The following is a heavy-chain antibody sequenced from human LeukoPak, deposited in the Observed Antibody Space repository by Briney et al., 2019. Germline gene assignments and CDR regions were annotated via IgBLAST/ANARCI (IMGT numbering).Heavy chain of an antibody. CDR3: ARASVVRYYYYGMDV. V-gene: IGHV4-59*01. CDR1: GGSISSYY. CDR2: IYYSGST. Sequence: PSETLSLTCTVSGGSISSYYWSWIRQPPGKGLEWIGHIYYSGSTNYNPSLKSRVTISVDTSKNQFSLKLSSVTAADTAVYYCARASVVRYYYYGMDVWGQGTTVTVS. J-gene: IGHJ6*02.